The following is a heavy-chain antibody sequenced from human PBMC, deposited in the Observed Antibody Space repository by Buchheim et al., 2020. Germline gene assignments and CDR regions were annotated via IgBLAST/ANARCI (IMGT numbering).Heavy chain of an antibody. V-gene: IGHV3-23*05. CDR3: AKFKGATSGTYSFDY. CDR2: IHNDGATS. Sequence: EVQLLESGGGLVQPGESLRLSCAASGFTFSTYAMSWVRQAPGKGLEWVSTIHNDGATSYYADSVKGRFTISRDSSKTTLYLRMNSLRADGTALYYCAKFKGATSGTYSFDYWGQGTL. J-gene: IGHJ4*02. D-gene: IGHD3-10*01. CDR1: GFTFSTYA.